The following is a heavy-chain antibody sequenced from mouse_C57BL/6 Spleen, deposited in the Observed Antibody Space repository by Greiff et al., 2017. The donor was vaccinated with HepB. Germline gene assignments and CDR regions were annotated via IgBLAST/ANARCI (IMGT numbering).Heavy chain of an antibody. CDR1: GFTFSDYG. CDR2: ISSGSSTI. J-gene: IGHJ3*01. V-gene: IGHV5-17*01. Sequence: DVKLVESGGGLVKPGGSLKLSCAASGFTFSDYGMHWVRQAPEKGLEWVAYISSGSSTIYYADTVKGRFPISRDNAKNTLFLQMTSLRSEDPAMYYCARPYYGSTAWFAYWGQGTLVTVSA. D-gene: IGHD1-1*01. CDR3: ARPYYGSTAWFAY.